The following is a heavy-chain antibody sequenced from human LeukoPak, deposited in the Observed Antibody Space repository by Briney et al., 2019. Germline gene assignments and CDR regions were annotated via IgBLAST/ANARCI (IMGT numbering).Heavy chain of an antibody. Sequence: PSETLSLTCAVSGGSISSGGYSWSWIRQPPGKGLEWIGYIYHSGSTYYNPSLKSRVTISVDRSKNQFSLKLSSVTAADTAVYYCARYATVTRRYYFDYWGQGTLVTVSS. V-gene: IGHV4-30-2*01. J-gene: IGHJ4*02. CDR3: ARYATVTRRYYFDY. CDR2: IYHSGST. D-gene: IGHD4-17*01. CDR1: GGSISSGGYS.